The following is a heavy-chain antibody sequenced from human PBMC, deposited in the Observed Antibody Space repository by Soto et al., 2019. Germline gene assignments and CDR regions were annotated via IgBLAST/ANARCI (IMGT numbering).Heavy chain of an antibody. CDR3: ARAYCGGGSCYYPPDAFDI. J-gene: IGHJ3*02. V-gene: IGHV3-33*01. CDR1: GFTFSSYG. Sequence: GGSLRLSCAASGFTFSSYGMHWVRQAPGKGLEWVAVIWYDGSNKYYADSVKGRFTISRDNSKNTLYLQMNSLRAEDTAVYYCARAYCGGGSCYYPPDAFDIWGQGTMVTVSS. D-gene: IGHD2-15*01. CDR2: IWYDGSNK.